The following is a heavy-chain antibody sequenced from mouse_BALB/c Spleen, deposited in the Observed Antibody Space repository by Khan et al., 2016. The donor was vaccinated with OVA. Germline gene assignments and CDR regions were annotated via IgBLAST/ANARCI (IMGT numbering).Heavy chain of an antibody. CDR2: IYPGNSDT. V-gene: IGHV1-5*01. CDR3: TRFGYLFAY. Sequence: EVQLQESGTVLARPGTSVKMSCKASGYTFTSYWLHWVKQRPGQGLEWIGAIYPGNSDTSYNQKFKGTAKLTAVTSTRTAYMELSSLTSEDSAVDYCTRFGYLFAYWGQGTLVTVSA. CDR1: GYTFTSYW. J-gene: IGHJ3*01. D-gene: IGHD2-2*01.